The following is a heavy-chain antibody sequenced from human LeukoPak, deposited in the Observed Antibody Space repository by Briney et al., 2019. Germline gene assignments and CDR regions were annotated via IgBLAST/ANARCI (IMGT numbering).Heavy chain of an antibody. D-gene: IGHD3-16*01. CDR1: GYTFTRYY. CDR3: ARTLYIASAPGGFDY. V-gene: IGHV1-2*02. J-gene: IGHJ4*02. CDR2: INPNSGGA. Sequence: APVKPSCKAAGYTFTRYYMHSVPQAPGQGLEWMGWINPNSGGANYAKKFQGRVTMPSDTTISTTYMELSRPRCEHTTVYCIARTLYIASAPGGFDYWGQGTLVSVSS.